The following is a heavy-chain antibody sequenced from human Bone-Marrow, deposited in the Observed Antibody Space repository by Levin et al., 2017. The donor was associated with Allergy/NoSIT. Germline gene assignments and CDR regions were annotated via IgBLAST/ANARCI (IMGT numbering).Heavy chain of an antibody. Sequence: GGSLRLSCAASGFAFNTKWMHWVRQAPGKGLVWVAHINTDGSDTNYADSVKGRFTISRDNAKTVLFLQMNSLRADDTAVYYCARGACASASCLDSWGQGTLVTVSS. CDR1: GFAFNTKW. J-gene: IGHJ5*01. V-gene: IGHV3-74*01. CDR2: INTDGSDT. D-gene: IGHD2-15*01. CDR3: ARGACASASCLDS.